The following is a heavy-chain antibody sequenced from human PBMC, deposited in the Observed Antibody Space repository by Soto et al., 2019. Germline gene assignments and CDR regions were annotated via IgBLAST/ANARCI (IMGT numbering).Heavy chain of an antibody. D-gene: IGHD6-13*01. CDR1: GFTFSIYG. CDR2: ISYDGSNK. V-gene: IGHV3-30*18. J-gene: IGHJ4*02. CDR3: AKDFPSAAAGPY. Sequence: GGSLRLSCAASGFTFSIYGMHWVRQAPGKGLEWVAVISYDGSNKYYADSVKGRFTISRDNSKNTLYLQMNSLRAEDTAVYYCAKDFPSAAAGPYWGQGTLVTVSS.